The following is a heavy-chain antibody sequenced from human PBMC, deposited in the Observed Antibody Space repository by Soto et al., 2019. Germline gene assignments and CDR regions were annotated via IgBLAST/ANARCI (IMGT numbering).Heavy chain of an antibody. CDR2: XXXXXXXX. J-gene: IGHJ5*02. CDR3: XXXXXXXXES. CDR1: GFTLSSKW. V-gene: IGHV3-74*01. Sequence: EVQLVESGGGLFQPGGSLRLSCAASGFTLSSKWMHWVRQTPGEGLVWVSRXXXXXXXXXXADXXKGRFTISRDNTKXXXXXXXXXXXXXXXXXXXXXXXXXXXXESWGQGTLVTVSS.